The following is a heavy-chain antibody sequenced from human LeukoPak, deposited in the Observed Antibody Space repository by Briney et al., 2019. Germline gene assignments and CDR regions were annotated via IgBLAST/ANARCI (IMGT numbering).Heavy chain of an antibody. D-gene: IGHD2-2*01. CDR2: IYPGDSDT. V-gene: IGHV5-51*01. J-gene: IGHJ4*02. CDR3: ARQADLGTSCYGY. CDR1: GYSFTSYW. Sequence: GESLKISCKGSGYSFTSYWMGWFRQIPGKGLEWMGIIYPGDSDTRYSPSFQGQVTISADKSISTAYLQWSSLKASDTAMYYCARQADLGTSCYGYWGQGTLVTVSS.